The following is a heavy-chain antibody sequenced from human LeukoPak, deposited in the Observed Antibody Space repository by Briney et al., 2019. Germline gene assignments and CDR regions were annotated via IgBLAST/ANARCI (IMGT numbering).Heavy chain of an antibody. D-gene: IGHD3-3*01. CDR2: ISGSGSST. J-gene: IGHJ4*02. CDR3: TTYDSWSGYNIAY. CDR1: GFTFTSYA. Sequence: GGSLRLSCAASGFTFTSYAMNWVRQAPGKGLEWVSTISGSGSSTYYVDSVKGRFTISRDNAENSLYLQMNSLKVEDSAIYYCTTYDSWSGYNIAYWGQGTLVTVSS. V-gene: IGHV3-23*01.